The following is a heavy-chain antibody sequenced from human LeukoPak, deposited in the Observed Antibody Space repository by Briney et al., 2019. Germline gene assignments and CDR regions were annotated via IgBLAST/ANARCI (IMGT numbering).Heavy chain of an antibody. J-gene: IGHJ4*02. Sequence: ASVKVSCKASGYPFTTYTMNWVRQAPGQGLEWMGWINTNTGSPTYAQAFTGRFVFSLDTSVSTAFLQINSLRAEDTAVYLCARAETVWASDYDNNGYYDYWGQGTLVTVSS. CDR1: GYPFTTYT. CDR2: INTNTGSP. V-gene: IGHV7-4-1*02. D-gene: IGHD3-22*01. CDR3: ARAETVWASDYDNNGYYDY.